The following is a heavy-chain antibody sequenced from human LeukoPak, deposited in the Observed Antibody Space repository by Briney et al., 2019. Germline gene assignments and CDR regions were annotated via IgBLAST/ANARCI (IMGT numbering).Heavy chain of an antibody. CDR2: ISTSGSYK. CDR3: AKGIHGSLLRSLEFDY. Sequence: GGSLRLSCAASGFTFSSYNMNWVRQAPGKGLEWVSSISTSGSYKYYADSVKGRFTISRDNAKNSMYLQMNSLRAEDTAVYYCAKGIHGSLLRSLEFDYWGQGTLVTVSS. D-gene: IGHD3-3*01. CDR1: GFTFSSYN. J-gene: IGHJ4*02. V-gene: IGHV3-21*04.